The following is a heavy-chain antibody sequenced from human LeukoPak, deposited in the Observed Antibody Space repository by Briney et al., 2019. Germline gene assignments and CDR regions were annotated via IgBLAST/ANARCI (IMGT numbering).Heavy chain of an antibody. J-gene: IGHJ6*04. D-gene: IGHD1-26*01. CDR3: ATRRSHYYYYGMDV. CDR2: INHSGST. Sequence: PSETLSLTCAVYGGSFGGYYWSWIRQPPGKGLEWIGEINHSGSTNYNPSLKSRVTISVDTSKNQFSLKLSSVTAADTAVYYCATRRSHYYYYGMDVWGKGTTVTVSS. CDR1: GGSFGGYY. V-gene: IGHV4-34*01.